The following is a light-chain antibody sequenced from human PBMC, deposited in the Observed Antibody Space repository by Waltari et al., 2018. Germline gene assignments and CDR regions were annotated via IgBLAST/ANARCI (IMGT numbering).Light chain of an antibody. CDR2: DVS. J-gene: IGLJ2*01. CDR1: RSDVGVYNY. V-gene: IGLV2-14*03. Sequence: QSALTQPASVSGSPGQSITISCIGTRSDVGVYNYVPWYQQHPGKPPKLMIYDVSNRPSGVSSRFSGSKSGNTASLTISGLQAEDEADYYCSSYSSSTTPLIFGGGTKLTVL. CDR3: SSYSSSTTPLI.